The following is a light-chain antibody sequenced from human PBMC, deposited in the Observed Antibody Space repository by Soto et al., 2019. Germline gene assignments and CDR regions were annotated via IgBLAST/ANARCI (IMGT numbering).Light chain of an antibody. J-gene: IGKJ2*01. V-gene: IGKV3-20*01. Sequence: EIVLTQSPGTLSLSPGERATLSCRASQSVSSSYLAWYQQKPAQAPRLLIYGASSRATGIPDRFSGSGSGTDFTLTISRLEPEDFAVYYCQQYGSSSGVTFGQGTKLEIK. CDR2: GAS. CDR3: QQYGSSSGVT. CDR1: QSVSSSY.